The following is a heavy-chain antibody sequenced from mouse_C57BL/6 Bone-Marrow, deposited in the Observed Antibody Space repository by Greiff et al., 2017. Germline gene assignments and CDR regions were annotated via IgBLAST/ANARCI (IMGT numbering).Heavy chain of an antibody. CDR2: IRSKSNNYAT. V-gene: IGHV10-1*01. J-gene: IGHJ3*01. Sequence: EVHLVESGGGLVQPKGSLKLSCAASGFSFNTYAMNWVRQAPGKGLEWVARIRSKSNNYATYYADSVKDRFTISRDDSDSMLYLQMNNLKTEDTAMYYCGASWFAYWGQGTLVTVSA. D-gene: IGHD3-1*01. CDR3: GASWFAY. CDR1: GFSFNTYA.